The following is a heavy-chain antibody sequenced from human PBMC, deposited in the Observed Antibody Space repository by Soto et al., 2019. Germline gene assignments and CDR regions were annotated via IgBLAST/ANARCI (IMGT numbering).Heavy chain of an antibody. D-gene: IGHD5-12*01. CDR3: ARPLHRDGYNYYY. Sequence: ASVKVSCKASGGTFSSYAISWVRQAPGQGLEWMGGIIPIFGTANYAQKFQGRVTITADKSTSTAYMELSSLRSEDTAVYYCARPLHRDGYNYYYWGQGTLVTVSS. V-gene: IGHV1-69*06. CDR2: IIPIFGTA. CDR1: GGTFSSYA. J-gene: IGHJ4*02.